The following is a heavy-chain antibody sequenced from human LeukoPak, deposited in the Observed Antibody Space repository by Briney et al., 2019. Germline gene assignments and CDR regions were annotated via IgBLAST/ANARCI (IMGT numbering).Heavy chain of an antibody. J-gene: IGHJ5*02. V-gene: IGHV4-59*08. CDR1: GGSISSYY. D-gene: IGHD3-10*01. CDR2: IYYSGST. Sequence: PSETLSLTCTVSGGSISSYYWSWIRQPPGKGLEWIGYIYYSGSTNYNPSLKSRVTISVDTSKNQFSLKLSSVTAADTAVYYCARPAIPLLWFGEFRGFDPWGQGTLVTVSS. CDR3: ARPAIPLLWFGEFRGFDP.